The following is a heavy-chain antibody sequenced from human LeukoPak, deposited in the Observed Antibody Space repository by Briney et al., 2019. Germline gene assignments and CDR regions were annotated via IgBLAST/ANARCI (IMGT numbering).Heavy chain of an antibody. J-gene: IGHJ4*02. Sequence: GGSLRLSCAASGFTFSSYWMHWVRQAPGKGLVWVSRINSDGSSTSYADSVKGRFTVSRDNAKNTLYLQMNSLRAEDTAVYYCARATGSYYSLGYWGQGTLVTVSS. D-gene: IGHD1-26*01. CDR2: INSDGSST. CDR1: GFTFSSYW. CDR3: ARATGSYYSLGY. V-gene: IGHV3-74*01.